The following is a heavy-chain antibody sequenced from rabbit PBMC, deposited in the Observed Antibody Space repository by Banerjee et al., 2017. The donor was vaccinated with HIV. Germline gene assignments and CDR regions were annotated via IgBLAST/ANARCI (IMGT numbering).Heavy chain of an antibody. V-gene: IGHV1S40*01. J-gene: IGHJ2*01. CDR2: IYAGSSIYT. D-gene: IGHD6-1*01. CDR1: GFSFSSRYY. CDR3: ARADRYAGSPGYGYAYGAFDP. Sequence: QSLEESGGDLVKPGASLTLTCTASGFSFSSRYYMCWVRQAPGKGLEWIACIYAGSSIYTYYASWAKGRFTISKTSSTTVTLQMTSLTAADTATYFCARADRYAGSPGYGYAYGAFDPWGQGTLVTVS.